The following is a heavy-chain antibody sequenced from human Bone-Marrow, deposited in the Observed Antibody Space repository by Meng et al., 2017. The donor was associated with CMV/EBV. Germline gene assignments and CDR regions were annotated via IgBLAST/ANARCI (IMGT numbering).Heavy chain of an antibody. CDR2: IRYDGSNK. V-gene: IGHV3-30*02. Sequence: GESLKISCAASGFTFSSYGMHWVRQAPGKGLEWVAFIRYDGSNKYYADSVKGRFTISRDNSKNTPYLQMNSLRAEDTAVYYCAKDIGSSYYYYYGMDVWGQGTTVTVSS. J-gene: IGHJ6*02. CDR3: AKDIGSSYYYYYGMDV. D-gene: IGHD6-6*01. CDR1: GFTFSSYG.